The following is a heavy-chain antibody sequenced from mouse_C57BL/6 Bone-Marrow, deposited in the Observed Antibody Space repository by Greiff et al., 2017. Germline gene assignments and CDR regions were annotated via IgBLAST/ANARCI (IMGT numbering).Heavy chain of an antibody. CDR3: ARGTGVAGNYFDY. Sequence: VQLQQSGPELVKPGASVKISCKASGYTFTDYYMNWVKQSHGQSLEWIGDINPNNGGTSYNQKFKGKATLTVDKSSSTAYMELRSLTSEDSAVYYCARGTGVAGNYFDYWGQGTTLTVSS. J-gene: IGHJ2*01. CDR2: INPNNGGT. CDR1: GYTFTDYY. D-gene: IGHD1-1*01. V-gene: IGHV1-26*01.